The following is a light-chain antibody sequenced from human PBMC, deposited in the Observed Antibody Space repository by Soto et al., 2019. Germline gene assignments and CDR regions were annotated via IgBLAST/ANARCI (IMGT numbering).Light chain of an antibody. Sequence: QSALTQPASVSGSPGQSITIFCTGTSSDVGGYNYVSWYQQHPGKAPKLMIYEVSNRPSGVSNRFSGSKSGNTASLTISGLQAEDEADYYCSSYTSSNTPVVFGGGTKLTVL. J-gene: IGLJ2*01. CDR1: SSDVGGYNY. CDR2: EVS. CDR3: SSYTSSNTPVV. V-gene: IGLV2-14*01.